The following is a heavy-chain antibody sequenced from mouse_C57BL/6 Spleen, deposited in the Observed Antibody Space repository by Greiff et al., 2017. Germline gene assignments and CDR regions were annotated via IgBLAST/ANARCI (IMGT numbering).Heavy chain of an antibody. J-gene: IGHJ1*03. Sequence: EVQLQQSGPVLVKPGASVKMSCKASGYTFTDYYMNWVKQSHGKSLEWIGVINPYNGGTSYNQKFKGKATLTVDKSSSTAYMELNSLTSEDSAVYYCARSGAITYWYFDVWGTGTTVTVSS. D-gene: IGHD1-1*01. CDR3: ARSGAITYWYFDV. V-gene: IGHV1-19*01. CDR2: INPYNGGT. CDR1: GYTFTDYY.